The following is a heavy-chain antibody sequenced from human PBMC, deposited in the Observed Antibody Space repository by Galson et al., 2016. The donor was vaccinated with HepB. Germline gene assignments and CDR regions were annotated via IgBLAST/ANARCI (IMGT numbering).Heavy chain of an antibody. J-gene: IGHJ3*02. CDR2: FYFSGNT. V-gene: IGHV4-59*01. CDR1: GGSISSFY. D-gene: IGHD3-16*02. Sequence: SETLSLTCTVSGGSISSFYWSWIRQPPGKTLEWIGYFYFSGNTNYNPSLKSRVTISVDTSKNHFSLELSSVTAADTAVYYCARDSGLSEDAFDIWGQGTMVTVSS. CDR3: ARDSGLSEDAFDI.